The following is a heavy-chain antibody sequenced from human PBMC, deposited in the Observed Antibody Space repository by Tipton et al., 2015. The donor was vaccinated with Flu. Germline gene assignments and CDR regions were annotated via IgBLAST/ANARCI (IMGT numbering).Heavy chain of an antibody. CDR3: ARSRFLEWPPGLNWFDP. D-gene: IGHD3-3*01. J-gene: IGHJ5*02. CDR2: IYYSGST. Sequence: TLSLTCTVSGGSISSYYWSWIRQPPGKGLEWIGYIYYSGSTNYNPSLKSRVTISVDTSKNQFSLKLSSVTAADTAVYYCARSRFLEWPPGLNWFDPWGQGTLVTVSA. CDR1: GGSISSYY. V-gene: IGHV4-59*01.